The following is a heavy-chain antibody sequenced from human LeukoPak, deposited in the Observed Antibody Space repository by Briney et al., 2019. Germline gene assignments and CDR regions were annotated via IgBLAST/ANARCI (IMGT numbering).Heavy chain of an antibody. V-gene: IGHV3-23*01. D-gene: IGHD3-22*01. J-gene: IGHJ4*02. CDR1: GFTFNYA. Sequence: SGGSLRLSCAASGFTFNYAMTWARQPPGKGLECASAISGSGGSTYYADSVKGRFTISKDNSKNTLYLLMSSLRPEDTAVYYCAKHADGSGRPRAGFDHWGQGTLVTVSS. CDR2: ISGSGGST. CDR3: AKHADGSGRPRAGFDH.